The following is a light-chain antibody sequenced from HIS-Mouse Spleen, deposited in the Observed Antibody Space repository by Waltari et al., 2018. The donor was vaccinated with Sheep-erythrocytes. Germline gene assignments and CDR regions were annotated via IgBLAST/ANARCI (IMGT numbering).Light chain of an antibody. CDR1: QSISSY. CDR2: AAS. Sequence: DIKMTQSPSSLSASVGDRVTITCRAIQSISSYLNWYQQKPGKAPKLLIYAASSLQSGVPSRFSGSGSGTDFTLTISSLQPEDFATYYCQQSYSTPQFTFGPGTKVDIK. J-gene: IGKJ3*01. CDR3: QQSYSTPQFT. V-gene: IGKV1-39*01.